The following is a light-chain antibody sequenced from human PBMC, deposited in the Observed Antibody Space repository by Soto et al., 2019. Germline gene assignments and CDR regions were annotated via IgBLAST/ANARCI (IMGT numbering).Light chain of an antibody. V-gene: IGKV3-11*01. Sequence: EIVLTQSPATLSLSPGERATLSCRASQSVGSIYLAWYQQKPGQAPRLLIYDASNRATGIPVRFSGSGSGTDFTLTITSLEPEDFAVYYCQQRANWPPLTFGGGTKVDIK. CDR3: QQRANWPPLT. CDR2: DAS. CDR1: QSVGSIY. J-gene: IGKJ4*01.